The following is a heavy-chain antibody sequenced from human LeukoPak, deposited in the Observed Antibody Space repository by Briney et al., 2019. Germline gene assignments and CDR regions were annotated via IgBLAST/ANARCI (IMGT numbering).Heavy chain of an antibody. Sequence: ASVTVSCKASGYTFTSYGISWVRQAPGQGLEWMGWISAYNGNTNYAQKLQGRVTMTTDTSTSTAYMELRSLRSDDTAVYYCARDLRDYGGNYFDYWGQGTLVTVSS. CDR1: GYTFTSYG. D-gene: IGHD4-23*01. V-gene: IGHV1-18*01. CDR2: ISAYNGNT. CDR3: ARDLRDYGGNYFDY. J-gene: IGHJ4*02.